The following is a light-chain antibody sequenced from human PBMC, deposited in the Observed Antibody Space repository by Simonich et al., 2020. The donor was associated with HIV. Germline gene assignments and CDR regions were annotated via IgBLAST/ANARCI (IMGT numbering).Light chain of an antibody. CDR3: QQYYNTH. Sequence: DIQMTQSPSSLSASVGDRVTITCQASQDISNYLNWYQQKPGKDPKLLFYDASNLETGVPSRFSGSGSGTDFTFTISSLQSEDVVVYHCQQYYNTHFGQGTKLEIK. CDR2: DAS. CDR1: QDISNY. J-gene: IGKJ2*01. V-gene: IGKV1-33*01.